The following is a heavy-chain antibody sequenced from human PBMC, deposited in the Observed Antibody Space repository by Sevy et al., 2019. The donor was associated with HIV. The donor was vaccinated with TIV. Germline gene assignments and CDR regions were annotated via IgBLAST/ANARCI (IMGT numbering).Heavy chain of an antibody. V-gene: IGHV3-30*02. D-gene: IGHD2-8*02. Sequence: GGSLRLSCAASGFTFSYSGMHWVRQAPGKGLEWVTFIQFDGSSRYYAESVKGRFTILRDNTKNTLYVQMNSLRRDDTAVYYCAKNTAAVGVGGFDYWGQGALVTVSS. CDR3: AKNTAAVGVGGFDY. CDR1: GFTFSYSG. CDR2: IQFDGSSR. J-gene: IGHJ4*02.